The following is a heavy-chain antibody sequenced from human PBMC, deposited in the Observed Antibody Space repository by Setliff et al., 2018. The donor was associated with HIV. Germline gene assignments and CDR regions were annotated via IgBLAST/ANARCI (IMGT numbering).Heavy chain of an antibody. CDR1: GGSISSSNFY. CDR3: ARVSYTGSSYIDY. V-gene: IGHV4-39*01. J-gene: IGHJ4*02. Sequence: PSETLSLTCTVSGGSISSSNFYWGWIRQPPGKGLEWIGTVYYSGTTYYNPSLKSRVTISVDTSKSQFSLQLSSVTAADTAVYYCARVSYTGSSYIDYWGQGTLVTVSS. D-gene: IGHD6-6*01. CDR2: VYYSGTT.